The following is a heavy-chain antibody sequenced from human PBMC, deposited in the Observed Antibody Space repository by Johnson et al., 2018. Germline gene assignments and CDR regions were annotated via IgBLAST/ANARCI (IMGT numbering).Heavy chain of an antibody. Sequence: EVQLVETGGGWVQPGGSLRLSCAASGFTFSSYDMHWVRQATGKGLEWVSGIGSAGDTYYPGSVKGRFTISRENAKNSLYLQMNSLRAGDTAVYYCARERYYGSGISAFDIWGQGTMVTVSS. CDR3: ARERYYGSGISAFDI. J-gene: IGHJ3*02. CDR1: GFTFSSYD. CDR2: IGSAGDT. D-gene: IGHD3-10*01. V-gene: IGHV3-13*01.